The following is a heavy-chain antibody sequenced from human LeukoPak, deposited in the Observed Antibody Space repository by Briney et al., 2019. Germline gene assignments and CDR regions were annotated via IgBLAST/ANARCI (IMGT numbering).Heavy chain of an antibody. D-gene: IGHD6-19*01. CDR3: ARDILYSSGENY. Sequence: GGSLRFSCAASGFTFSTYGMHWVRQAPGKGLEWVAGIAYDGNNKFYADSVKGRFTISRDNAKNTLYLQMNSLRAEDTAVYYCARDILYSSGENYWGQGALVTVSS. CDR1: GFTFSTYG. J-gene: IGHJ4*02. V-gene: IGHV3-30*03. CDR2: IAYDGNNK.